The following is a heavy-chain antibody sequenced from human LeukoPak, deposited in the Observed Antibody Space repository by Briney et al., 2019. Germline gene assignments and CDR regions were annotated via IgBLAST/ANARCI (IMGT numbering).Heavy chain of an antibody. CDR3: ARDLGYYFDY. J-gene: IGHJ4*02. CDR2: IYYSGST. Sequence: SETLSLTCTVSGGSISSHYWGWIRQPPGKGLEWIGYIYYSGSTNYNPSLKSRVTISVDTSKNQFSLKLSSVTAADTAVYYCARDLGYYFDYWGQGTLVTVSS. V-gene: IGHV4-59*11. CDR1: GGSISSHY. D-gene: IGHD3-16*01.